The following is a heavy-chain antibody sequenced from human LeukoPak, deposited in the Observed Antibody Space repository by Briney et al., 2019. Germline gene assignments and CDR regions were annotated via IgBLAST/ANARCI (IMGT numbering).Heavy chain of an antibody. CDR1: GGSISSYY. J-gene: IGHJ4*02. D-gene: IGHD6-19*01. V-gene: IGHV4-59*08. CDR2: IYYSGST. CDR3: ARSVYSSGWVFDY. Sequence: PSETLSLTCTVSGGSISSYYWSWIRQPPGKGLEWIGYIYYSGSTNYNPSLKSRVTISVDTPKNQFSLKLSSVTAADTAVYYCARSVYSSGWVFDYWGQGTLVTVSS.